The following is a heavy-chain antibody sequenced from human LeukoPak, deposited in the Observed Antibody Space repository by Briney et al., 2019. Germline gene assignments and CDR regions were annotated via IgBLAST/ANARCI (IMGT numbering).Heavy chain of an antibody. Sequence: GASVKVSCKASGGTFSSYAISWVRQAPGQGLEWMGGIIPIFGTANYAQKFQGRVTITADKSTSTAYMELSSLRSEDTAVYYCASGVGIAAAGPFDYWGQGTLVTVSS. CDR1: GGTFSSYA. V-gene: IGHV1-69*06. J-gene: IGHJ4*02. CDR2: IIPIFGTA. CDR3: ASGVGIAAAGPFDY. D-gene: IGHD6-13*01.